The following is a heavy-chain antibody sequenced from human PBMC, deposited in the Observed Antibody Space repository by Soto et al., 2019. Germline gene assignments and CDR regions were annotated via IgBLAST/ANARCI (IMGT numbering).Heavy chain of an antibody. Sequence: SETLSLTCTVSGGSISSYYWSWIRQPPGKGLEWIGYIYYSGSTNYNPSLKSRVTISVDTSKNQFSLKLSSVTAADTAVYYCARMVLGIAAAGILYYYGMDVWGQGTTVT. CDR3: ARMVLGIAAAGILYYYGMDV. D-gene: IGHD6-13*01. CDR2: IYYSGST. J-gene: IGHJ6*02. V-gene: IGHV4-59*01. CDR1: GGSISSYY.